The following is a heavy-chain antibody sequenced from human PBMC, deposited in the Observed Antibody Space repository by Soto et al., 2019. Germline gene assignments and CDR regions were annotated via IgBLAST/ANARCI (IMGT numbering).Heavy chain of an antibody. CDR3: ARYIVVVTATYAFDI. Sequence: ASVKVSCKASGYTFTSYAMDWVRQAPGQRLEWMGWINAGNGNTKYSQKFQGRVTITRDTSASTAYMELSSLRSEDTAVYYCARYIVVVTATYAFDIWGQGTMVTVS. V-gene: IGHV1-3*01. J-gene: IGHJ3*02. CDR1: GYTFTSYA. D-gene: IGHD2-21*02. CDR2: INAGNGNT.